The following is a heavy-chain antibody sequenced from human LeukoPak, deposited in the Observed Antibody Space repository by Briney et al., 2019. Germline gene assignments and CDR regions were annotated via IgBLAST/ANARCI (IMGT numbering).Heavy chain of an antibody. Sequence: PSETLSLTCAVYGGSFSGYYWSWIRQPPGKGREWMGEINHSGSTNYNPSLKSRVPISVDTSKTTFSLKLSSVTAADTAVYYCARRGVAAAGWFDPWGQGTLVTVSS. V-gene: IGHV4-34*01. CDR3: ARRGVAAAGWFDP. CDR2: INHSGST. CDR1: GGSFSGYY. J-gene: IGHJ5*02. D-gene: IGHD6-13*01.